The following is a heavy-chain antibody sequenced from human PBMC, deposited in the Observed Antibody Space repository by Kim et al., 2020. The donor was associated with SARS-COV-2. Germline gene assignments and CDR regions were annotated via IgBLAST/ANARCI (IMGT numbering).Heavy chain of an antibody. J-gene: IGHJ5*02. Sequence: SETLSLTCTVSGGSVNSGGYYWSWIRQHPGKGLEWIGYIYYSGSTYYNPSLKSRVTISVDTSKNQFSLKLSSVTAADTDVYYCARDRDYYDSRRYLALGGFDAWGQGTLVTVSS. CDR2: IYYSGST. CDR1: GGSVNSGGYY. CDR3: ARDRDYYDSRRYLALGGFDA. D-gene: IGHD3-22*01. V-gene: IGHV4-31*03.